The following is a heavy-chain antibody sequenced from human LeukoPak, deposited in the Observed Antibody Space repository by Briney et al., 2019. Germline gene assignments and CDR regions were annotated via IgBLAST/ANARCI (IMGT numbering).Heavy chain of an antibody. Sequence: GSLRLSCAASGFTFSSYWMSWVRPAPGKGLEWVANIKQDGSEKYYVDSVRGRFTISRDNATNSLYLQMNSLRAEDTAVYYCARDLNYFDYWGQGTLVTVSS. CDR2: IKQDGSEK. CDR3: ARDLNYFDY. J-gene: IGHJ4*02. CDR1: GFTFSSYW. V-gene: IGHV3-7*01.